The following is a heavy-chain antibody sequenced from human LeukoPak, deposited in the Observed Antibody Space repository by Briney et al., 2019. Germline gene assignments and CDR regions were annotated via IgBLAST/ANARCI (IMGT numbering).Heavy chain of an antibody. D-gene: IGHD3-22*01. V-gene: IGHV4-59*11. CDR3: ASDSISMNAFDA. J-gene: IGHJ3*01. CDR1: GGSFTTHY. CDR2: IFYIGST. Sequence: PSETLSLTCTVSGGSFTTHYWSWIRQPPGKGLEWIGYIFYIGSTNYNPSLKSRVTISINTSKNQVSLMLTSVTAADTAVYYCASDSISMNAFDAWGQGTMVTVSS.